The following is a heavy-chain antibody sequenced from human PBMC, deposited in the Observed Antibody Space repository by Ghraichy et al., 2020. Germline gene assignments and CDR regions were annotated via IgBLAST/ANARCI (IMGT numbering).Heavy chain of an antibody. D-gene: IGHD2-2*01. CDR3: ARVAGNVVPAAIGYGMDV. Sequence: ASVKVSCKASGYTFTGYYMHWVRQAPGQGLEWMGWINPNSGGTNYAQKFQGWVTMTRDTSISTAYMELSRLRSDDTAVYYCARVAGNVVPAAIGYGMDVWGQGTTVTVSS. CDR1: GYTFTGYY. CDR2: INPNSGGT. J-gene: IGHJ6*02. V-gene: IGHV1-2*04.